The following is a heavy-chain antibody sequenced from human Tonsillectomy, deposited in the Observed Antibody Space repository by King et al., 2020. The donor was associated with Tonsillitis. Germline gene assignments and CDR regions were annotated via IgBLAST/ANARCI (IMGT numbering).Heavy chain of an antibody. CDR1: GLTFSSYG. J-gene: IGHJ4*02. V-gene: IGHV3-33*01. Sequence: VQLVESGGGVVQPGRSLRLSCAASGLTFSSYGMHWVRQAPGKGLEWVAIIWYDGSNKYYADSVKGRFTITRDNSKNTPYLQMNSLRAEDTAVDYCGREGPHGTGNDYWAQGPLLTVSS. CDR3: GREGPHGTGNDY. CDR2: IWYDGSNK. D-gene: IGHD1-1*01.